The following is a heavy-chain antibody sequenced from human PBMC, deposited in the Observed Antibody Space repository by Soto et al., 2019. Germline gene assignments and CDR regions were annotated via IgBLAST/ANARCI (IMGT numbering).Heavy chain of an antibody. D-gene: IGHD2-21*02. CDR2: IRGSGTTP. Sequence: DVQLLESGGDLVQPGGSLRLSCAASGFTFDSFAMNWVRQAPGKGLEWVSGIRGSGTTPYYADSVKGRFIISRDNSRSTLYLHITSLRPDDTAIYFCARRMVYGGDSFDSWGQGTLVTVSS. V-gene: IGHV3-23*01. CDR1: GFTFDSFA. J-gene: IGHJ4*02. CDR3: ARRMVYGGDSFDS.